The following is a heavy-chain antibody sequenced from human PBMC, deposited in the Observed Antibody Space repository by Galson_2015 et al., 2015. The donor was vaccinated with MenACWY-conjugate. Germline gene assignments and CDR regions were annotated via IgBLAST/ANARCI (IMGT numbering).Heavy chain of an antibody. CDR2: VYYTGNT. D-gene: IGHD3-3*02. V-gene: IGHV4-59*01. J-gene: IGHJ4*02. CDR3: ARGVNLASMAGY. Sequence: ETLSLTCAAFGGSFSSYYWSWTRPSPGKGLEWIGYVYYTGNTNYNPSLKSRLTISIDTSKSQFSLKLNSATAADTAVYYCARGVNLASMAGYWGQGTLVTVSS. CDR1: GGSFSSYY.